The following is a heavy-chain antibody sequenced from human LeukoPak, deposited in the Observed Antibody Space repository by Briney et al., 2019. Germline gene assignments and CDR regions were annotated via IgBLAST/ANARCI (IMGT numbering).Heavy chain of an antibody. Sequence: PGGSLRLSCAASGINFNDYSMSWVRQAPEEGLEWVSFISSSRSYIYYADSVRGRFTISRDSAKNSLYLQMNSLKVEDTAIYYCVSVISEESVWGQGTLATVSS. CDR3: VSVISEESV. CDR1: GINFNDYS. D-gene: IGHD2/OR15-2a*01. CDR2: ISSSRSYI. J-gene: IGHJ4*02. V-gene: IGHV3-21*01.